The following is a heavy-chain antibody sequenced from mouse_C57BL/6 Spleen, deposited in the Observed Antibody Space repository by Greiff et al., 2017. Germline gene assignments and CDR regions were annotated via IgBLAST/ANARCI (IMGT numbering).Heavy chain of an antibody. Sequence: QVQLQQPGAALVRPGSSVKLSCKASGYTFTSYWMHWVKPRPIQGLEWIGNIDPSDSETHYNEKFKDKATLTVDKSSSTAYMQLSSLTSEDSAVYYCARGGRRGYFDVWGTGTTVTVSS. V-gene: IGHV1-52*01. CDR3: ARGGRRGYFDV. D-gene: IGHD3-3*01. CDR2: IDPSDSET. CDR1: GYTFTSYW. J-gene: IGHJ1*03.